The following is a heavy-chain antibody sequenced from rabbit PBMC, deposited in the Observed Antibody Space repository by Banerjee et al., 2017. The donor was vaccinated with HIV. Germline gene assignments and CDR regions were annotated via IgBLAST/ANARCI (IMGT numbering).Heavy chain of an antibody. V-gene: IGHV1S45*01. J-gene: IGHJ4*01. Sequence: QEQLEESGGDLVKPEGSLTLTCTASGSDISSNAMCWVRQAPGKGLEWIACINTSSGNTVYASWAKGRFTISKTSSTTVTLQMTSLTAADTATYFCARDLAGVIGWNFNLWGPGALVTVS. CDR3: ARDLAGVIGWNFNL. CDR2: INTSSGNT. D-gene: IGHD4-1*01. CDR1: GSDISSNA.